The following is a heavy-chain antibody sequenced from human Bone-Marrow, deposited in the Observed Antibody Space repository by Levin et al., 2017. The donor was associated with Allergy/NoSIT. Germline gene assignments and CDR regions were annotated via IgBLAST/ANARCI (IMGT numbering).Heavy chain of an antibody. CDR3: ARGIIGDVRVAHKEAFDI. V-gene: IGHV3-21*01. CDR1: GFTFSIYS. D-gene: IGHD2-8*02. Sequence: PGGSLRLSCTVSGFTFSIYSINWVRQAPGKGLEWVSSISSSGSDMYYVDSVRGRFTISRDNAKNSLTLQMNSMRAEDTAVYYCARGIIGDVRVAHKEAFDIWGQGTMVSVSS. CDR2: ISSSGSDM. J-gene: IGHJ3*02.